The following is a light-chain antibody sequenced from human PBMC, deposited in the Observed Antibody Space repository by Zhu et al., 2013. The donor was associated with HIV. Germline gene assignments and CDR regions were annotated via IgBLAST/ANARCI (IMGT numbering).Light chain of an antibody. Sequence: EVVLTQSPVTLSVSPGERATLSCRTSQSVDTNLAWYQQKPGQAPRLLIYGASTRATAIPARFSGSGSGTEFTLTISSLQSEDFAVYYCQQFNSYPPITFGQGTRLEIK. J-gene: IGKJ5*01. CDR3: QQFNSYPPIT. CDR1: QSVDTN. CDR2: GAS. V-gene: IGKV3-15*01.